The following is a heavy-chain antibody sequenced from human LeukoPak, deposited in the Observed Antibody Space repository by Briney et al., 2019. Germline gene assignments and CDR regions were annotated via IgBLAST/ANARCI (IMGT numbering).Heavy chain of an antibody. CDR1: GFTLSSYA. D-gene: IGHD4-17*01. J-gene: IGHJ4*02. V-gene: IGHV3-64*01. CDR2: ISSNGGTI. Sequence: GGSLRLSCAASGFTLSSYAMHWVRQAPGKGLECVSVISSNGGTIYYANSVKGRFTISRDNSKNTLYLQMGSLRAEDMAVYYCAGGADFDYWGQGTLVTVSS. CDR3: AGGADFDY.